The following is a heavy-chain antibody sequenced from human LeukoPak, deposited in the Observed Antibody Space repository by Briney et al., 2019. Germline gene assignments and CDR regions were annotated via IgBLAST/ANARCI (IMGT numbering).Heavy chain of an antibody. V-gene: IGHV3-33*06. Sequence: GRSLRLSCAASGFTFSSYGMHWVRQAPGKGLEWAAVIWYDGSNKYYADSVKGRFTISRDNSKNTLYLQMNSLRAEDTAVYYCAKTHQGGYYYYYYMDVWGKGTTVTVSS. CDR3: AKTHQGGYYYYYYMDV. CDR2: IWYDGSNK. D-gene: IGHD1-26*01. J-gene: IGHJ6*03. CDR1: GFTFSSYG.